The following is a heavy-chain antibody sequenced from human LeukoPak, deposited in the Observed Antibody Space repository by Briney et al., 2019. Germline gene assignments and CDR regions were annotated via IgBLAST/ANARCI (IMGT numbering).Heavy chain of an antibody. CDR2: ISAYNGNT. V-gene: IGHV1-18*01. D-gene: IGHD2-2*02. CDR1: GYTFTSYG. Sequence: ASVKVSCKASGYTFTSYGISWVRQAPGQGLEWMGWISAYNGNTNYAQKLQGRVTMTTDTSTSTAYMELRSLRSDDTAVYYCARDRGYCSSTSCYIRGYYYYYYGMDVWGQGTTVTVSS. J-gene: IGHJ6*02. CDR3: ARDRGYCSSTSCYIRGYYYYYYGMDV.